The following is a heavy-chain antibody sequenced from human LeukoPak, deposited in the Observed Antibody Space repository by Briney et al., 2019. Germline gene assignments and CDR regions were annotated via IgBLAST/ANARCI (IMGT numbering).Heavy chain of an antibody. CDR2: IRSKAYGGTT. D-gene: IGHD1-26*01. CDR3: AKDIRWELLGWFDP. J-gene: IGHJ5*02. Sequence: GGSLRLSCTASGFTFGDYAMSWVRQAPGKGLEWVGFIRSKAYGGTTEYAASVKGKFTISRDDSKSIAYLQMNSLKTEDTAVYYCAKDIRWELLGWFDPWGQGTLVTVSS. CDR1: GFTFGDYA. V-gene: IGHV3-49*04.